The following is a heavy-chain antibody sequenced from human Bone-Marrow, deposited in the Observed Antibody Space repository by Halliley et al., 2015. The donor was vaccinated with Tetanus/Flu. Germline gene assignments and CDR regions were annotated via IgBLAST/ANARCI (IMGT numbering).Heavy chain of an antibody. CDR3: AKDHYSGTYLDH. Sequence: SLRLSCAASGFTDSSFAMTWVRQAPGKGLEWVSSISGNGRYTFYADSVKGRFTISRDNSQSTLYLQMNSLRAEDTAVYYCAKDHYSGTYLDHWGPGTLVPVSS. V-gene: IGHV3-23*01. J-gene: IGHJ4*02. D-gene: IGHD1-26*01. CDR1: GFTDSSFA. CDR2: ISGNGRYT.